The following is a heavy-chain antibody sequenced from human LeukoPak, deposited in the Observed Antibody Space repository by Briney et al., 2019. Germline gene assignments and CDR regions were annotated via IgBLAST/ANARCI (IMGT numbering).Heavy chain of an antibody. CDR2: IYYSGST. J-gene: IGHJ3*02. CDR3: ARGVGANDDAFDI. D-gene: IGHD1-26*01. Sequence: SETLSLTCTVSGGSISSYYWSWIRQPPGKGLELIGYIYYSGSTNYNPSLKSRVTISVDTSKDQFSLKLSSVTAADTAVYYCARGVGANDDAFDIWGQGTMVTVSS. V-gene: IGHV4-59*01. CDR1: GGSISSYY.